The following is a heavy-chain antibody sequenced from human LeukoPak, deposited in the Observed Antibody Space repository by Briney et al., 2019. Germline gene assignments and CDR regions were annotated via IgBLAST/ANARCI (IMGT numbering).Heavy chain of an antibody. CDR1: GFTFSSYE. CDR2: ISSGSTI. Sequence: GGSLRLSCAASGFTFSSYEMNWVRQAPGKGLEWVSYISSGSTIYDADSVKGRFTISRDNAKNSLYLQMNSLRAEDTAVCYCARESIAVAGAPSDYWGQGTLVTVSS. CDR3: ARESIAVAGAPSDY. J-gene: IGHJ4*02. V-gene: IGHV3-48*03. D-gene: IGHD6-19*01.